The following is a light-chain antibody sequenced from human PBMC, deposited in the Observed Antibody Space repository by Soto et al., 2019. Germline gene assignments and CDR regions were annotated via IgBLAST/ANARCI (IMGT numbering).Light chain of an antibody. CDR3: CSYTRSSTGIV. Sequence: QSALTQPASVSGSPGQSITISCTGTSSDVGGYNYVSWYQQHPGKAPKLMIYDVSNRPSGVSNGFSGSKSGNTASLTISGLQAEDEADYYCCSYTRSSTGIVFGTGTKVTVL. CDR2: DVS. J-gene: IGLJ1*01. V-gene: IGLV2-14*01. CDR1: SSDVGGYNY.